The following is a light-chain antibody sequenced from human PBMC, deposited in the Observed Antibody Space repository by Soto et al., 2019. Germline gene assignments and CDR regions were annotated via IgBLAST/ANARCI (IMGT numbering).Light chain of an antibody. J-gene: IGLJ2*01. CDR3: AAWDDSLNGLV. Sequence: QSVLTQPPSASGTPGQRVTISCSGSSSNIGSNTVNWYQQLPGTAPKLLIYCNNQRPSGVPDRFSGSKSGTSASLAISGLQSEDEADYYCAAWDDSLNGLVFGGGTKVTVL. V-gene: IGLV1-44*01. CDR2: CNN. CDR1: SSNIGSNT.